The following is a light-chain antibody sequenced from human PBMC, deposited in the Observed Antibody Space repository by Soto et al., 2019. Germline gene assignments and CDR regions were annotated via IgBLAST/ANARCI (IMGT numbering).Light chain of an antibody. J-gene: IGLJ2*01. CDR1: SSDVGGYNF. CDR3: SSYTTSVTRVV. CDR2: EVS. V-gene: IGLV2-14*01. Sequence: QSALTQPASVSGSPGQSITISCTGTSSDVGGYNFVSWYQQHPGKAPKLMIYEVSNRPSGVSNRFSGSKSGNTASLTISGLQAEDVAAYYCSSYTTSVTRVVFGGGTKLTVL.